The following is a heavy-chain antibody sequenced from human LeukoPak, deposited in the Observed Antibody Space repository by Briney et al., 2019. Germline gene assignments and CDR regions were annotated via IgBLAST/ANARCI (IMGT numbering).Heavy chain of an antibody. V-gene: IGHV3-11*01. D-gene: IGHD7-27*01. CDR2: IGLSDTSI. CDR3: ARLKLGYWYFDL. Sequence: GGSLRLSCAASGFTFSDYYMSWIRQVPGKGLEWVSYIGLSDTSIYYADSLKGRFAISRDNAKDSLYLHLHSLRAEDTAVYYCARLKLGYWYFDLWGRGTLVTVSS. CDR1: GFTFSDYY. J-gene: IGHJ2*01.